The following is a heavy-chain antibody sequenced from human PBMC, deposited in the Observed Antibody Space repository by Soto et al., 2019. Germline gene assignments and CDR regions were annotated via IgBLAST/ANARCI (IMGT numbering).Heavy chain of an antibody. D-gene: IGHD3-3*01. J-gene: IGHJ6*02. CDR1: GFTFSDYY. Sequence: PGGSLRLSCAASGFTFSDYYMSWIRQAPGKGLEWVSYISSSSSYTNYADSVKGRFTISRDNAKNSLYLQMNSLRAEDTAVYYCARDWETYYDFWSGYWDVWGQGTTVTVSS. CDR3: ARDWETYYDFWSGYWDV. V-gene: IGHV3-11*06. CDR2: ISSSSSYT.